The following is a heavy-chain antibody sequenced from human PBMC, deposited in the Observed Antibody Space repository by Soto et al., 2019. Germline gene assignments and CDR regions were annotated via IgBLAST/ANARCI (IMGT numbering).Heavy chain of an antibody. CDR1: GGSISSSSHY. J-gene: IGHJ6*02. D-gene: IGHD2-8*01. Sequence: SETLSLTCTVSGGSISSSSHYWGWIRQPPGKGLEWIGSIYYSGSTYYNPSLKSRVTISVDTSKNQFSLKLSSVTAADTAVYYCARRRVCTNGVCYTYYYGMDVWGQGTTVTVSS. V-gene: IGHV4-39*01. CDR3: ARRRVCTNGVCYTYYYGMDV. CDR2: IYYSGST.